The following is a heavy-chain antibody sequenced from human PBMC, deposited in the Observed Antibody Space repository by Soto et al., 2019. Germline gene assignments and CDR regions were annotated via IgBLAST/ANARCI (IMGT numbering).Heavy chain of an antibody. Sequence: ASVKVSCKASGYTFTSYGISWVRQAPGQGLEWMGWISAYNGNTNYAQKLQGRVTMTTDTSTSTAYMELRSLRSDDTAVYYCAREPRMAYYDSSGYYHFDYCGQGTLVTVSS. V-gene: IGHV1-18*01. CDR1: GYTFTSYG. CDR3: AREPRMAYYDSSGYYHFDY. CDR2: ISAYNGNT. J-gene: IGHJ4*02. D-gene: IGHD3-22*01.